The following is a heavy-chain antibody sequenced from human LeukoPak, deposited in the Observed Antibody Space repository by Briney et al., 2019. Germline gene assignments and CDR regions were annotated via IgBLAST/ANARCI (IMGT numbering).Heavy chain of an antibody. CDR2: IYIGGST. Sequence: GGSLRLSCAASGFTVSSNYMSWFRKAPGKGLEWVSVIYIGGSTYYADSVKGRFTISRDNSKNTLYLQMNSLRAEDTAVYYCAREPSFGVVIMGGQGTLVTVSS. D-gene: IGHD3-3*01. CDR1: GFTVSSNY. CDR3: AREPSFGVVIM. V-gene: IGHV3-66*02. J-gene: IGHJ4*02.